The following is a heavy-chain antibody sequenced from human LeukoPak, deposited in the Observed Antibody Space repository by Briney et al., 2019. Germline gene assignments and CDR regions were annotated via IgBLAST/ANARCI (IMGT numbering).Heavy chain of an antibody. V-gene: IGHV3-21*01. CDR1: GFTFSSYS. D-gene: IGHD2-21*02. CDR3: ATGEDIVVVTANDY. Sequence: GGSLRLSCAASGFTFSSYSMNWVRQAPGKGLEWVSSISSSSSYIYYADSVKGRFTISRDNAKNSLYLQMNSLRAEDTAVYYYATGEDIVVVTANDYWGQGTLVTVSS. CDR2: ISSSSSYI. J-gene: IGHJ4*02.